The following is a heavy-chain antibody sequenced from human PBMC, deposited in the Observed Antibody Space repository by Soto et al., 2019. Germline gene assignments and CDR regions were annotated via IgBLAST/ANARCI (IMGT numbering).Heavy chain of an antibody. Sequence: ASVKVSCKASGYTFTSYGISWVRQAPGQGLEWMGWISAYNGNTNYAQKLQGRVTMTTDTSTSTAYMELRSLRSDDTAVYYCARDRTVLRYFDWPLWGQGTLVTVPQ. CDR2: ISAYNGNT. V-gene: IGHV1-18*01. D-gene: IGHD3-9*01. CDR3: ARDRTVLRYFDWPL. CDR1: GYTFTSYG. J-gene: IGHJ4*02.